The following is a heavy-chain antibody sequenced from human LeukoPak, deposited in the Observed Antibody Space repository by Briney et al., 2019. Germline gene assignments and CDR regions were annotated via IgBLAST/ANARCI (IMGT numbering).Heavy chain of an antibody. V-gene: IGHV4-59*01. CDR3: ASIAAAGKTPHGMDV. D-gene: IGHD6-13*01. CDR1: GGSISSYY. CDR2: IHYSGST. Sequence: PSETLYLTCNVSGGSISSYYWSWIRQPPGKGLEWIGYIHYSGSTNYNPSLKSRVTISVDTSKNQFSLKLSSVTAADTAVYYCASIAAAGKTPHGMDVWGQGTTVTVSS. J-gene: IGHJ6*02.